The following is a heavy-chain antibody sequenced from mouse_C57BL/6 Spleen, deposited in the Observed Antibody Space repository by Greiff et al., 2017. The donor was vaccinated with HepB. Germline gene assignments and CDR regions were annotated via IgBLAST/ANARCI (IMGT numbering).Heavy chain of an antibody. J-gene: IGHJ2*01. V-gene: IGHV5-4*03. CDR2: ISDGGSYT. CDR1: GFTFSSYA. CDR3: ARGTTVVGEYYVDY. Sequence: EVKLVESGGGLVKPGGSLKLSCAASGFTFSSYAMSWVRQTPEKRLEWVATISDGGSYTYYPDNVKGRFTISRDNAKNNLYLQMSHLKSEDTAMYYCARGTTVVGEYYVDYWGQGTTLTVSS. D-gene: IGHD1-1*01.